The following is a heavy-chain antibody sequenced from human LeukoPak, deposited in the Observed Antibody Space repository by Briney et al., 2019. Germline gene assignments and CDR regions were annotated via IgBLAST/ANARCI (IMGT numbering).Heavy chain of an antibody. Sequence: SQTLSLTCTVSGGSINSGGYYWSWIRQHPGKGLEWIGNINYSGSTYYNPSLKSRVIISVDTSKNQFSLKLTSVTGADTAVYYCARAPGYSYGRSHYYYYYMDVWGKGTTVTVSS. CDR3: ARAPGYSYGRSHYYYYYMDV. J-gene: IGHJ6*03. V-gene: IGHV4-31*03. CDR1: GGSINSGGYY. CDR2: INYSGST. D-gene: IGHD5-18*01.